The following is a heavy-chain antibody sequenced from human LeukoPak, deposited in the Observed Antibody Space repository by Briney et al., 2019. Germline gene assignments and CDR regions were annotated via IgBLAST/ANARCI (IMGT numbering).Heavy chain of an antibody. Sequence: PSQTLSLTCTVSCGSLCRGVDYWSWIRQPPGKGLEWVGYIYYSWSTYYNPSLKSRATISVDTSRNHFSLKLSSVTSADTPAYYCARITRHRNNCFDPWGQGTLVTVSS. J-gene: IGHJ5*01. CDR3: ARITRHRNNCFDP. CDR2: IYYSWST. D-gene: IGHD3-10*01. V-gene: IGHV4-30-4*08. CDR1: CGSLCRGVDY.